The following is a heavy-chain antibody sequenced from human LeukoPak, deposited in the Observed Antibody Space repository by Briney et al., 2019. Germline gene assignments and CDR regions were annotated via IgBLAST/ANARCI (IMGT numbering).Heavy chain of an antibody. V-gene: IGHV3-66*01. D-gene: IGHD1-7*01. CDR3: ARISGTLCFDP. Sequence: GGSLRLSCAASGFSVSYNYMSWVRQAPARGLEWVSVIYAGGDTYYADSVKGRFTISRDNSKNTVYLQMHSLRADDTAVYYCARISGTLCFDPWGLGTLVTVSS. J-gene: IGHJ5*02. CDR1: GFSVSYNY. CDR2: IYAGGDT.